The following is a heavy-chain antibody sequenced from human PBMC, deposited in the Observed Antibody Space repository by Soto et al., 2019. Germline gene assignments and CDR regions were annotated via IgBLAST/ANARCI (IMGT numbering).Heavy chain of an antibody. CDR3: ARGDREDIAVVIGARPGEYGVDV. Sequence: QVQLVESGGGVVQPGRSLRLSCAASGFTFRNYAMHWVRQAPGKGLECVAVISYDGGNKFYRDYVKGRFTISRDNSKDTLYLQINRLRYEDTAVYYCARGDREDIAVVIGARPGEYGVDVWGHGTTVTVSS. V-gene: IGHV3-30-3*01. CDR1: GFTFRNYA. CDR2: ISYDGGNK. J-gene: IGHJ6*02. D-gene: IGHD2-15*01.